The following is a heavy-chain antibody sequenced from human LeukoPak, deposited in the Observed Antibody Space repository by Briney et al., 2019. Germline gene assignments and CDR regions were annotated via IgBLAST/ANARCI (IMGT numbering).Heavy chain of an antibody. Sequence: GGSLRLSCAASGFTVSSNYMSWVRQAPGKGREGVSVIYSGGSTYYADSGKGRFTISRDNSKNTLYLQMNSLRAEDTAVYYCARDQSDYDFWSGYSIYYYYYYMDVWGKGTTVTVSS. CDR1: GFTVSSNY. J-gene: IGHJ6*03. CDR2: IYSGGST. V-gene: IGHV3-53*01. D-gene: IGHD3-3*01. CDR3: ARDQSDYDFWSGYSIYYYYYYMDV.